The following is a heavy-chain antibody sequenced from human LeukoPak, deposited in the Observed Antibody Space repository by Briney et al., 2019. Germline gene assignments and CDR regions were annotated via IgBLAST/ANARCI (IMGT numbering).Heavy chain of an antibody. Sequence: ASVKVSCMACGCTFTGYYMHWVRQAPGQGLEWMGWINPNSGGTNYAQMFQGRVTMTRDTSISTAYMELSRLRSDDTAVYYCARDRGIQLWLLDYFDYWGQGTLVTVSS. V-gene: IGHV1-2*02. CDR3: ARDRGIQLWLLDYFDY. J-gene: IGHJ4*02. D-gene: IGHD5-18*01. CDR1: GCTFTGYY. CDR2: INPNSGGT.